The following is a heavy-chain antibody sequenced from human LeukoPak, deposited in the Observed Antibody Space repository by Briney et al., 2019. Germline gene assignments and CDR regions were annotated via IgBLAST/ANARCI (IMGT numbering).Heavy chain of an antibody. CDR3: ARVTGPTSTMVRGVIIPAFDY. J-gene: IGHJ4*02. V-gene: IGHV3-53*01. CDR2: IYSDDFT. D-gene: IGHD3-10*01. CDR1: GFTVSTNY. Sequence: PGGSLRLSCAASGFTVSTNYMTWVRQAPGKGLEWVSTIYSDDFTYYADSVKGRFTISRDNSKNTLYLQMNSLRAEDTAVYYCARVTGPTSTMVRGVIIPAFDYWGQGTLVTVSS.